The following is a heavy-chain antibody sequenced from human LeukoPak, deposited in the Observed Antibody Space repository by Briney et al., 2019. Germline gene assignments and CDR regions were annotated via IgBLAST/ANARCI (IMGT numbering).Heavy chain of an antibody. V-gene: IGHV3-23*01. Sequence: GGSLRLSCAASGFTFSDYYMSWIRQAPGKGLEWVSSISGSGGISYHADSVKGRFTISRDNSKNTLFLQMNSLRAEDTAVYYCAKNTVSGGHYQYYMDVWGKGTTVTVSS. J-gene: IGHJ6*03. D-gene: IGHD4-11*01. CDR2: ISGSGGIS. CDR1: GFTFSDYY. CDR3: AKNTVSGGHYQYYMDV.